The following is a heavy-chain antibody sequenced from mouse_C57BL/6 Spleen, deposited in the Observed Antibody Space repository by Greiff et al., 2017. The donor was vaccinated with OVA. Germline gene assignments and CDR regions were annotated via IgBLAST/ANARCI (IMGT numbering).Heavy chain of an antibody. V-gene: IGHV1-82*01. D-gene: IGHD1-1*01. CDR1: GYAFSSSW. CDR3: ARGGYYGSPFYAMDY. J-gene: IGHJ4*01. CDR2: IYPGDGDT. Sequence: QVQLKQSGPELVKPGASVKISCKASGYAFSSSWMNWVKQRPGKGLEWIGRIYPGDGDTNYNGKFKGKATLTADKSSSTAYMQLSSLTSEDSAVYFCARGGYYGSPFYAMDYWGQGTSVTVSS.